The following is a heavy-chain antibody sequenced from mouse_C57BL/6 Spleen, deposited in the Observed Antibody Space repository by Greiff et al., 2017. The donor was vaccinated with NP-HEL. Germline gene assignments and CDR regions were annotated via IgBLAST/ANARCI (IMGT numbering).Heavy chain of an antibody. CDR2: INPNNGGT. V-gene: IGHV1-26*01. CDR1: GYTFTDYY. Sequence: EVQLQQSGPELVKPGASVKISCKASGYTFTDYYMNWVKQSHGKSLEWIGDINPNNGGTSYNQKFKGKATLTVDKSSSTAYMELRSLTSEDSAVYYCALITTVVAPWDYWGQGTSVTVSS. CDR3: ALITTVVAPWDY. J-gene: IGHJ4*01. D-gene: IGHD1-1*01.